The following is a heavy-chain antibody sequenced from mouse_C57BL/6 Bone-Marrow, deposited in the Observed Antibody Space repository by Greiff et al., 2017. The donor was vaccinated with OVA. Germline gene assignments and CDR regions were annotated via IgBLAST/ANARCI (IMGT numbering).Heavy chain of an antibody. CDR3: AREVGTTVVADY. CDR1: GYTFTSYG. CDR2: LYPRSGNT. D-gene: IGHD1-1*01. Sequence: VQLQQSGAELARPGASVKLSCKASGYTFTSYGISWVKQRPGQGLEWIGELYPRSGNTYYNEKFKGKATLTADKSSSTAYMELRSLTSEDSAVYFCAREVGTTVVADYWGQGTTLTVSS. V-gene: IGHV1-81*01. J-gene: IGHJ2*01.